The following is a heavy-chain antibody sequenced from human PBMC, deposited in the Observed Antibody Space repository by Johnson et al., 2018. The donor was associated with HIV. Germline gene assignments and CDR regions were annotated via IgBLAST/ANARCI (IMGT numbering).Heavy chain of an antibody. CDR2: IRYDGSHK. D-gene: IGHD6-13*01. Sequence: QVQLVESGGGVVQPGGSLRLSCAASGFTFSSYGMHWVRQAPGKGLQWVAFIRYDGSHKYYADSVKGRFTISRDNSKNTLYLQMNSLRAEDTAVYYCAKDQIPAAGSRALDIWGQGTMVTFSS. CDR3: AKDQIPAAGSRALDI. V-gene: IGHV3-30*02. J-gene: IGHJ3*02. CDR1: GFTFSSYG.